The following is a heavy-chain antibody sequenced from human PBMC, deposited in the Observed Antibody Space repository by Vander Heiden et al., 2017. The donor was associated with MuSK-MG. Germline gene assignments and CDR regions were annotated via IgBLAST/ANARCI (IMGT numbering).Heavy chain of an antibody. CDR2: IIPILGIA. CDR3: ATLKSSGSYYSRWSPRWYYYGMDV. Sequence: QVQLVQSGAEVKKPGSSVKVSCKASGGTLSSYDISWVRQAPGQGLEWMGRIIPILGIANYAQKFQGRVTITADKSTSTAYMELSSLRSEDTAVYYCATLKSSGSYYSRWSPRWYYYGMDVWGQGTTVTVSS. D-gene: IGHD1-26*01. J-gene: IGHJ6*02. CDR1: GGTLSSYD. V-gene: IGHV1-69*04.